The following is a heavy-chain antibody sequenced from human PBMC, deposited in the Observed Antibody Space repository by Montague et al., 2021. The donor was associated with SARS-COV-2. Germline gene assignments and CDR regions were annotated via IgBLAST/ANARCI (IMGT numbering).Heavy chain of an antibody. Sequence: SETLSLTCDFSDGSVSAYFWSWVRQLPGKGLEWIGSIYYSGRTYXKPSLKSRVTISVDTSKNQFSLRLRSVTAADTAVYYCARVGRQQLVRLSGMDVWGQGTTVTVSS. CDR2: IYYSGRT. CDR3: ARVGRQQLVRLSGMDV. CDR1: DGSVSAYF. D-gene: IGHD6-13*01. J-gene: IGHJ6*02. V-gene: IGHV4-39*07.